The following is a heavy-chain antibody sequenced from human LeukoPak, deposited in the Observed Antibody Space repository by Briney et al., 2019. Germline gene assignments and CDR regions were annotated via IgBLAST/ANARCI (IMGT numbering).Heavy chain of an antibody. V-gene: IGHV4-34*01. D-gene: IGHD3-10*01. CDR1: GGSFSGHY. Sequence: SETLSLTCAVYGGSFSGHYCSLIRQSPGKGLEWIGEINHSGSTNYNPSLKSRVTLSVDTSKNQFSLKLNSVTAADTAVYYCAKGPQTGWFDTWGQGTLVTVSS. CDR3: AKGPQTGWFDT. J-gene: IGHJ5*02. CDR2: INHSGST.